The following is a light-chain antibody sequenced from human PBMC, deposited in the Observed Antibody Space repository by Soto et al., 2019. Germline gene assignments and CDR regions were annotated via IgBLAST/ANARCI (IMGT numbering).Light chain of an antibody. J-gene: IGLJ1*01. Sequence: QPVLTQPASVSGSPGQSITISCTGTSSDVGAFNSVSWYQQHPGNAPKLMIYEVRDRPSGVSNRFSGSKSGNTASLTISGLQAEDEADYYCCSHTSSNTYVFGTGTKLTVL. CDR3: CSHTSSNTYV. CDR1: SSDVGAFNS. CDR2: EVR. V-gene: IGLV2-14*01.